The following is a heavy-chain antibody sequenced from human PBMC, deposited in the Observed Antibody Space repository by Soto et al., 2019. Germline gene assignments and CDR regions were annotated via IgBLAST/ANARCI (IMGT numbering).Heavy chain of an antibody. CDR1: GYTFTSYG. V-gene: IGHV1-18*01. J-gene: IGHJ4*02. CDR2: ISAYNGNT. D-gene: IGHD6-13*01. CDR3: ARDQPYSSSWYTFDY. Sequence: ASVKVSCKASGYTFTSYGISWVRQAPGQGLEWMGWISAYNGNTNYAQKLQGRVTMTTDTSTSTAYMELRSLRSDDTAVYYCARDQPYSSSWYTFDYWGQGTLVTSPQ.